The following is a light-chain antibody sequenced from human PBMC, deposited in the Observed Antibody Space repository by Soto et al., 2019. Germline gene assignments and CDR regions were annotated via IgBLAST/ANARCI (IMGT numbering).Light chain of an antibody. CDR1: QGISRW. CDR3: KQPHCLPLS. CDR2: SAY. V-gene: IGKV1-12*01. Sequence: DIQMTQLPSSMSASVGDRVTITCRASQGISRWLAWYHQKPGKAPNLLIYSAYTLHSGVPSRFSGSGSWTDFTLNIMSLKTEDFGTYYCKQPHCLPLSFGPGTQVAMK. J-gene: IGKJ3*01.